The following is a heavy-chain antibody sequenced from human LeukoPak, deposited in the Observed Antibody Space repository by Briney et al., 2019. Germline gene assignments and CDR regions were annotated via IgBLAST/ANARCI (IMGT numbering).Heavy chain of an antibody. CDR1: GFTVSSNY. V-gene: IGHV3-66*01. CDR2: IYSGGST. CDR3: ATYIAAAGPQPYYYYYYMDV. D-gene: IGHD6-13*01. Sequence: GGSLRLSCAASGFTVSSNYMSWVRQAPGKGLEWVSVIYSGGSTYYADSVKGRFTISRDNSKNTLYLQMNSLRAEDTAVYYCATYIAAAGPQPYYYYYYMDVWGEGTTVTVSS. J-gene: IGHJ6*03.